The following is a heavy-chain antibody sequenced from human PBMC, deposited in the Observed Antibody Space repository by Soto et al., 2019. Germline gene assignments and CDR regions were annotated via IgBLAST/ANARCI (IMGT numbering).Heavy chain of an antibody. CDR2: IYYSGST. CDR3: AREGNSGSWYEGSWFDP. Sequence: PSETQSLTCTVSGGSISSYYWSWIRQPPGKGLEWIGYIYYSGSTNYNPSLKSRVTISVDTSKNQFSLKLSSVTAADTAVYYCAREGNSGSWYEGSWFDPWGQGTLVTVSS. CDR1: GGSISSYY. J-gene: IGHJ5*02. D-gene: IGHD6-13*01. V-gene: IGHV4-59*01.